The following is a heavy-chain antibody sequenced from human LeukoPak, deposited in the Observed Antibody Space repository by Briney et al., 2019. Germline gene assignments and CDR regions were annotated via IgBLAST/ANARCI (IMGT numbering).Heavy chain of an antibody. CDR2: ISYDGSNK. V-gene: IGHV3-30-3*01. D-gene: IGHD5-12*01. CDR3: ARDWGGYDWGFNY. Sequence: PGGSLRLSCAASGFTFSSYAMHWVRQAPGKGLEWVAVISYDGSNKYYADSVKGRFTISRDNSKNTLYLQMNSLRAEDTAVYYCARDWGGYDWGFNYWGQGTLVTVSS. CDR1: GFTFSSYA. J-gene: IGHJ4*02.